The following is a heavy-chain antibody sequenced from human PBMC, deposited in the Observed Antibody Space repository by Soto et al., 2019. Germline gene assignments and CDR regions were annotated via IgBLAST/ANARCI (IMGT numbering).Heavy chain of an antibody. D-gene: IGHD3-3*01. J-gene: IGHJ6*02. Sequence: SETLSLTCTVSGASLSTYFWTWIRQPPGKGLEWIGEINHSGSPNYSPSLRGRVTISLDTSKKQFSLNLSSVTAADTAVYFCARARFSQWSQDYYGLDVWGQGTTVTV. CDR2: INHSGSP. CDR3: ARARFSQWSQDYYGLDV. V-gene: IGHV4-34*01. CDR1: GASLSTYF.